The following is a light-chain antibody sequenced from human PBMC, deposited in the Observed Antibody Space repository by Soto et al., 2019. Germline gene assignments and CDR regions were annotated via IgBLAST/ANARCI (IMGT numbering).Light chain of an antibody. CDR2: GAS. Sequence: EIVMTQSPATLSVSPGERATLSCRASQSVSNNLAWYQKKPGQAPRLLIYGASTRATGIPARFSGSGSGTEFTLTISGLQSEDFAFYYCQQYNNWWTFGQGTRVEIK. J-gene: IGKJ1*01. V-gene: IGKV3-15*01. CDR3: QQYNNWWT. CDR1: QSVSNN.